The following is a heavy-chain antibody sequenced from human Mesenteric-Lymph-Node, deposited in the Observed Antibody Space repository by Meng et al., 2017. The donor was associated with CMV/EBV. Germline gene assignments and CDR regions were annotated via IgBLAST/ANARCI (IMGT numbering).Heavy chain of an antibody. D-gene: IGHD3-3*02. V-gene: IGHV3-71*01. Sequence: ETLSLTCAASGFTVSSNYMSWVRQAPGKGLEWVGFIRSTTFGETPQYAASVKDRVIISRDDSRSIAYLQLNSLRTEDTGVYYCAFSSSYDFIFIYWGQGTLVTVSS. CDR2: IRSTTFGETP. CDR3: AFSSSYDFIFIY. J-gene: IGHJ4*02. CDR1: GFTVSSNY.